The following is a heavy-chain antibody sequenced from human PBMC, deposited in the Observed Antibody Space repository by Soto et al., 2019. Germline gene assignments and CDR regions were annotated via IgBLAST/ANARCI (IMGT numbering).Heavy chain of an antibody. J-gene: IGHJ5*02. CDR3: ARVVPGAEAWFGP. CDR2: ISLYSDGT. D-gene: IGHD2-2*01. V-gene: IGHV1-18*01. Sequence: QVQLVQSGGEVKRPGASVKVSCKTSGYTFSNYGITWVRQAPGQPLEWLGWISLYSDGTNYAQKFQGRVSMTTDTSTTTASMELRSLRSDDTAVYYCARVVPGAEAWFGPWGQVTLVTVSS. CDR1: GYTFSNYG.